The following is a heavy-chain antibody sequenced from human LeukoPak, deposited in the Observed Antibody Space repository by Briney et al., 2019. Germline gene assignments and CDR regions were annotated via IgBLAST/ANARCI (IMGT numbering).Heavy chain of an antibody. J-gene: IGHJ6*02. CDR1: GFTFGDHA. CDR2: IRSIGYGETT. D-gene: IGHD1-1*01. CDR3: ARGPIQLWLHNGMDV. Sequence: GGSLRLSCITSGFTFGDHAMTWVRQARGKGLEWVGFIRSIGYGETTEYAPSVKGRFTISRDNSNSIAYLQMNSLDTEDTGIYYCARGPIQLWLHNGMDVWGPGTTVIVSS. V-gene: IGHV3-49*04.